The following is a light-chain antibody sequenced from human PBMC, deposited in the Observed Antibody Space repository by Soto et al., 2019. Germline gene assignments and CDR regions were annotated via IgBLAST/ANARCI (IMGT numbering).Light chain of an antibody. V-gene: IGLV2-14*01. CDR2: GVR. CDR1: SNDIGSYDY. J-gene: IGLJ1*01. Sequence: QAALTQPTSVSGSPGQSITISCTGNSNDIGSYDYAPLYQQPPGKAPSLVIHGVRNRPSGISSRFCASKSGLTASLTISGLQAEDEADYYCSPFTTSRFYVFGPGKKVTVL. CDR3: SPFTTSRFYV.